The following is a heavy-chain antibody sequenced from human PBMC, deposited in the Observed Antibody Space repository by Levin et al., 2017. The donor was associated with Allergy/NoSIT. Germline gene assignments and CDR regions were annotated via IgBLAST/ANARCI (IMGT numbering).Heavy chain of an antibody. V-gene: IGHV4-59*08. Sequence: SETLSLTCTVSGDSIGTYYWTWMRQPPGKGLEWIGYIYYSGSTNYNPSLKSRVTISVDTSKNQFSLKLSSVTAADTAVYYCARHVLGGRFDPWGQGTLVTVSS. CDR1: GDSIGTYY. D-gene: IGHD1-26*01. J-gene: IGHJ5*02. CDR3: ARHVLGGRFDP. CDR2: IYYSGST.